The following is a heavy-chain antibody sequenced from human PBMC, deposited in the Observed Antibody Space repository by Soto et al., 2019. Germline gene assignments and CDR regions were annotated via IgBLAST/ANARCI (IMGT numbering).Heavy chain of an antibody. J-gene: IGHJ5*02. V-gene: IGHV4-34*01. CDR2: ISHTGST. Sequence: QVQLQQWGAGLLKPSETLSLTCGVYGEPFTDYYFSWIRQPPGEGLEWIGEISHTGSTNYNPSLKSRVTISIATSTNQFSLMLRSVTAADTAVYFCARGKDYLWGTLGQGTLVTVSS. D-gene: IGHD3-16*01. CDR3: ARGKDYLWGT. CDR1: GEPFTDYY.